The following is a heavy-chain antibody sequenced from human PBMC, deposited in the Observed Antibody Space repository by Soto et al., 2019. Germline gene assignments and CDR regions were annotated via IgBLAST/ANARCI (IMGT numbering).Heavy chain of an antibody. CDR2: IIPIFGTA. Sequence: QVQLVQSGAEVKKPGSSVKVSCKASGGTFSSYAISWVRQAPGQGLEWTGGIIPIFGTANYAQKFQGRVTITADESTSTAYMELSSLRSEDTAVYYCARALGIAAAGGMDAWGQGTTVTVSS. J-gene: IGHJ6*02. D-gene: IGHD6-13*01. CDR3: ARALGIAAAGGMDA. CDR1: GGTFSSYA. V-gene: IGHV1-69*01.